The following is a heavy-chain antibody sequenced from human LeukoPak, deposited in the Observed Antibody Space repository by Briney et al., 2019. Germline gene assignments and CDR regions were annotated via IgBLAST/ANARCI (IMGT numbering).Heavy chain of an antibody. J-gene: IGHJ4*02. Sequence: SETLSLTCTVSGGSISSYYWNWIRQPPGKGLEWIGYIYYSGSTNYNPSLKSRVTISVDTSKNQFSLKLSSVTAADTAVYYCARGSRDGYNHFDYWGQGTLVTVSS. CDR1: GGSISSYY. CDR2: IYYSGST. D-gene: IGHD5-24*01. V-gene: IGHV4-59*01. CDR3: ARGSRDGYNHFDY.